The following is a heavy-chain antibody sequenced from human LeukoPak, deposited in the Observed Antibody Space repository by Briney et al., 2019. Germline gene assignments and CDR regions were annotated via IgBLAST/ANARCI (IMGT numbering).Heavy chain of an antibody. CDR2: IIPILNVA. J-gene: IGHJ3*02. CDR1: GGSFSSYV. CDR3: TREGIYSPDPSSYHRDAFDI. D-gene: IGHD3-10*01. V-gene: IGHV1-69*04. Sequence: SVKVSCKASGGSFSSYVITWVRQAPGQGLEWMGRIIPILNVANFAQKFQGRVTITADKSTNTAHMELSSLRSEDTAVYYCTREGIYSPDPSSYHRDAFDIWGQGTVVTVSS.